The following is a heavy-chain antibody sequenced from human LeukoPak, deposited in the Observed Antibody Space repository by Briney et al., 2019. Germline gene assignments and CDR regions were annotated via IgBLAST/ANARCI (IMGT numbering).Heavy chain of an antibody. CDR1: GGSISSYY. V-gene: IGHV4-59*01. Sequence: SETLSLTCTVSGGSISSYYWSWIRQSPGKGLEWIGYIYYSGSTNYNPSLKSRVTISVDTSKNQFSLKLSSVTAADTAVYYCARYGDYEDYWGQGTLVTVSS. CDR2: IYYSGST. CDR3: ARYGDYEDY. J-gene: IGHJ4*02. D-gene: IGHD4-17*01.